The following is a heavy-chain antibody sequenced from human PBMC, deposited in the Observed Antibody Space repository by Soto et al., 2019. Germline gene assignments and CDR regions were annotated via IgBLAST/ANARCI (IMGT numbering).Heavy chain of an antibody. CDR1: GYTFTAYY. D-gene: IGHD2-15*01. V-gene: IGHV1-2*02. J-gene: IGHJ5*02. Sequence: GASVNVSCKSSGYTFTAYYIHWVRQAPGQGLEWMGWINPNSGATNYAQKFQGRVTMTRDTSISTAYMDLSRLRSDDTAVYFCARGGLVVANWFDPWGQGTLVTVSA. CDR3: ARGGLVVANWFDP. CDR2: INPNSGAT.